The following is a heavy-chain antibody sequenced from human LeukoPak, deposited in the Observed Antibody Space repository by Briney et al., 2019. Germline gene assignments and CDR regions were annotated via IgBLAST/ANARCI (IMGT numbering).Heavy chain of an antibody. V-gene: IGHV1-18*01. CDR2: ISAYNGNT. CDR1: GYTFTSYG. CDR3: ARSGYCTNGVCYREEGEGYYYYMDV. D-gene: IGHD2-8*01. J-gene: IGHJ6*03. Sequence: ASVKVSCKASGYTFTSYGISWVRQAPGQGLEWMGWISAYNGNTNYAQKLQGRVTMTTDTSTSTAYMELSSLRSEDTAVYYCARSGYCTNGVCYREEGEGYYYYMDVWGKGTTVTVSS.